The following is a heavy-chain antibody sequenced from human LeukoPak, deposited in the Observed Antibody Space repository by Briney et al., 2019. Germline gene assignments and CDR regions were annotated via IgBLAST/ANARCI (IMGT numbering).Heavy chain of an antibody. Sequence: GGSLRLSCVASGFTFSKYGMHWVRQALGKGLEWVALISYDGDDADSVKGRFSVSRDISKNTLSLQMNALRTEDTAVYYCARDTVVVPAGAGGYYYYIDVWGKGTTVTVSS. J-gene: IGHJ6*03. D-gene: IGHD2-2*01. CDR2: ISYDGDD. V-gene: IGHV3-30*03. CDR3: ARDTVVVPAGAGGYYYYIDV. CDR1: GFTFSKYG.